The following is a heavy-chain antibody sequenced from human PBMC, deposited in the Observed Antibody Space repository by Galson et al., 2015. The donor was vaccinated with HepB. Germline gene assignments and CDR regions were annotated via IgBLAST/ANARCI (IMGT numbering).Heavy chain of an antibody. CDR1: GGSISTTTHH. V-gene: IGHV4-39*01. Sequence: SETLSLTCTVSGGSISTTTHHWGWIRQPPGKGLEWIGSMFHGGTTYYNPSPKSPVTISLDRSNSQFSLKLSSATAADTALYYCVRHVSHVGEPATMGAFDIWGRGTLVTVSS. CDR3: VRHVSHVGEPATMGAFDI. D-gene: IGHD2-2*01. J-gene: IGHJ3*02. CDR2: MFHGGTT.